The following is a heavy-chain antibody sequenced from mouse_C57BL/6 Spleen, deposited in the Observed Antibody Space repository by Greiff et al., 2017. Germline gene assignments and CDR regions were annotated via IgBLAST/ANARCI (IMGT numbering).Heavy chain of an antibody. CDR3: ARRGNDYDRYYYAMDY. D-gene: IGHD2-4*01. CDR2: FNPGSGSI. CDR1: GYTFTEYT. V-gene: IGHV1-62-2*01. J-gene: IGHJ4*01. Sequence: QVQLKESGAELVKPGASVKLSCKASGYTFTEYTIHWVKQRSGQGLEWIGWFNPGSGSIKYNEKFKGKATLTVDKSSSTVYMELSRLTSEDSAVYFCARRGNDYDRYYYAMDYWGQGTSVTVSS.